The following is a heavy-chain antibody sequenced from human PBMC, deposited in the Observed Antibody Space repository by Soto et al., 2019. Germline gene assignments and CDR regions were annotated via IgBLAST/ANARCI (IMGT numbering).Heavy chain of an antibody. CDR3: TTRGGH. Sequence: EVQLVESGGGLVKPGGSLRLSCAASGFSFNDAWMSWVRQAPGKGLEWVGRVKSKADGGITDYAAPVNGRFIVSRDDLQNRLYLEMSSLRIEDSGVYFCTTRGGHWGQGALVTVSS. J-gene: IGHJ4*02. V-gene: IGHV3-15*01. CDR2: VKSKADGGIT. CDR1: GFSFNDAW.